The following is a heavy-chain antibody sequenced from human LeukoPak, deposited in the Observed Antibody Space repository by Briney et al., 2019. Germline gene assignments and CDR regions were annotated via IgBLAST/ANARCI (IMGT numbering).Heavy chain of an antibody. CDR3: ARDLSVVVPAASPESFDY. V-gene: IGHV3-66*01. Sequence: GGSLRLSCAASGFTVSSNYMSWVRQAPGKGLEWVSVIYSGGSTYYADSVKGRFTISRDNSKNTLYLQMNSLRAEDTAVYYCARDLSVVVPAASPESFDYWGQGTLVTVSS. J-gene: IGHJ4*02. D-gene: IGHD2-2*01. CDR2: IYSGGST. CDR1: GFTVSSNY.